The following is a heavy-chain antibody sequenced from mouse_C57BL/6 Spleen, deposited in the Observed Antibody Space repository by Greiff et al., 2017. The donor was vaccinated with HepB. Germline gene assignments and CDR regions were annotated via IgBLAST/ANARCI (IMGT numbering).Heavy chain of an antibody. D-gene: IGHD2-10*02. V-gene: IGHV5-9*01. CDR1: GFTFSSYT. J-gene: IGHJ3*01. Sequence: EVKLMESGGGLVKPGGSLKLSCAASGFTFSSYTMSWVRQTPEKRLEWVATISGGGGNTYYPDSVKGRFTISRDNAKNTLYLQMSSLRSEDTALYYCARLSAGGYGNYVSFAYWGQGTLVTVSA. CDR2: ISGGGGNT. CDR3: ARLSAGGYGNYVSFAY.